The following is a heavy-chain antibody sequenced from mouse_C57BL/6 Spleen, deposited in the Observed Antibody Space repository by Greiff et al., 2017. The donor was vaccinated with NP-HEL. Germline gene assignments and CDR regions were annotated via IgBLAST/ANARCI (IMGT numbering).Heavy chain of an antibody. CDR2: IDPNSGGT. CDR1: GYTFTSYW. J-gene: IGHJ1*03. CDR3: ARKDYYGSSYGYWYFDD. Sequence: QVQLKQPGAELVKPGASVKLSCKASGYTFTSYWMHWVKQRPGRGLEWIGRIDPNSGGTKYNEKFKSKATLTVDKSSSTAYMQLSSLTSEDSAVYYCARKDYYGSSYGYWYFDDWGTGTTVTVSS. D-gene: IGHD1-1*01. V-gene: IGHV1-72*01.